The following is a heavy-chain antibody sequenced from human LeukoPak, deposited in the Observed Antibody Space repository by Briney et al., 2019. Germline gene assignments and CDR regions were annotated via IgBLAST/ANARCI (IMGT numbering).Heavy chain of an antibody. Sequence: SETLSLTCAVSGYSITSGYYLAWIRQPPGKGLEWIGNIYHSGSTYYNPSLKSRVTISVDTSKNQFSLKLSSVTAADTAVYYCARRYSNYFFDYWGQGTLVTVSS. CDR1: GYSITSGYY. V-gene: IGHV4-38-2*01. D-gene: IGHD4-11*01. J-gene: IGHJ4*02. CDR2: IYHSGST. CDR3: ARRYSNYFFDY.